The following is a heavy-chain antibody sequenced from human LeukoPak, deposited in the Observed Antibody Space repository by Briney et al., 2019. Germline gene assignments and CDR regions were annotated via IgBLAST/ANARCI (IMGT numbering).Heavy chain of an antibody. D-gene: IGHD3-10*01. J-gene: IGHJ3*02. CDR2: ISGNSNTI. CDR3: ARDYYGSYAFDI. CDR1: GFTFSSYS. Sequence: AGGSLRPSCAASGFTFSSYSMNWVRQAPGKGLEWVSYISGNSNTIYYADSVKGRFTSSRDNAKNSVHLQMNSLRDEDTAVYYCARDYYGSYAFDIWGQGTMVTVSS. V-gene: IGHV3-48*02.